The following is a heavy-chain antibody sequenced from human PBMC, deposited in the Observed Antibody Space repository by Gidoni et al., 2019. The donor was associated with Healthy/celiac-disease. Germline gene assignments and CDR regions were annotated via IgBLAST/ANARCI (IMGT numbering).Heavy chain of an antibody. J-gene: IGHJ4*02. Sequence: EVQLVESGGGLVKPGGSLRLSCAASGFTFRSYSMNWVRQAPGKGLEWVSSISSSSSYIYYADSVKGRFTISRDNAKNSLYLQMNSLRAEDTAVYYCARESSPVDYYDSSADYWGQGTLVTVSS. V-gene: IGHV3-21*01. CDR2: ISSSSSYI. D-gene: IGHD3-22*01. CDR3: ARESSPVDYYDSSADY. CDR1: GFTFRSYS.